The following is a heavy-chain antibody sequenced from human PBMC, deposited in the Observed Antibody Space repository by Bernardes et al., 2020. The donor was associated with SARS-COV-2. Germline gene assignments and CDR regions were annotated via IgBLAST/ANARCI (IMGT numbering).Heavy chain of an antibody. D-gene: IGHD2-2*01. CDR1: GYTFTGYY. V-gene: IGHV1-2*04. CDR3: ARGWWGIVVVPGAEDVFDI. CDR2: INPNSGGT. J-gene: IGHJ3*02. Sequence: ASVKVSCKASGYTFTGYYLHWVRQAPGQGLEWLGWINPNSGGTDYAQKFQGWVTMTRDTSISTAYMELSRLRSDDTAVYYCARGWWGIVVVPGAEDVFDIWGQGTMVTVAA.